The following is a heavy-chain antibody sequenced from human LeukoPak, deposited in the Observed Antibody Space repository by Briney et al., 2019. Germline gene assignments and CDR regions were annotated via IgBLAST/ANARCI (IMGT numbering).Heavy chain of an antibody. Sequence: PGGSLRLSCAASGFTFSSYSMNWVRQAPGKGLEWVSSISSSSSYIYYADSVKGRFTISRDNAKNSLYLQMNSLRAEDTALYYCAKDLRAYYDSSGLDYWGQGTLVTVSS. D-gene: IGHD3-22*01. CDR3: AKDLRAYYDSSGLDY. CDR2: ISSSSSYI. CDR1: GFTFSSYS. V-gene: IGHV3-21*04. J-gene: IGHJ4*02.